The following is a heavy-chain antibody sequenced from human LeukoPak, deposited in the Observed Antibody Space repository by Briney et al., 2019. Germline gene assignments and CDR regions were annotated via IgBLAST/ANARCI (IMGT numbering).Heavy chain of an antibody. CDR1: GYTFTSYD. CDR3: ARGPRFLEWLLRPHYYYGMDV. V-gene: IGHV1-8*01. J-gene: IGHJ6*02. CDR2: MNPNSGNT. Sequence: GASVKVSCKASGYTFTSYDINWVRQATGQGLEWMGWMNPNSGNTGYAQKFQGRVTMTRNTSISTAYMELSSLRSEDTAVYYCARGPRFLEWLLRPHYYYGMDVWGQGTTVTVSS. D-gene: IGHD3-3*01.